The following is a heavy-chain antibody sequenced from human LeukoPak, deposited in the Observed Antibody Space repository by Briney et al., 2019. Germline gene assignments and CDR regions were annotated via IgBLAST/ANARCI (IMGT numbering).Heavy chain of an antibody. CDR1: GGSISSGGYY. CDR2: IYYSGST. CDR3: ARVSRIVATIYFDY. J-gene: IGHJ4*02. D-gene: IGHD5-12*01. Sequence: TLSLTCTVSGGSISSGGYYWSWIRQHPGRGLAWIGYIYYSGSTYYNPSLKSRVTISVDTSKNQFSLKLSSVTAADTAVYYCARVSRIVATIYFDYWGQGTLVTVSS. V-gene: IGHV4-31*03.